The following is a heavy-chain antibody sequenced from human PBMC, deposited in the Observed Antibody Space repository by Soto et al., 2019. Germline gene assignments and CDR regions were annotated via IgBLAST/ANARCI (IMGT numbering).Heavy chain of an antibody. J-gene: IGHJ4*02. CDR3: ARDPPRGGYNSETDFDY. CDR1: GGTFSSYA. V-gene: IGHV1-69*13. Sequence: SVKVSCKASGGTFSSYAISWVRQAPGQGLEWMGGIIPIFGTANYAQKFQGRVTITADESTSTAYMELSSLRSEDTAVYYCARDPPRGGYNSETDFDYWGQGTLVTVS. CDR2: IIPIFGTA. D-gene: IGHD5-12*01.